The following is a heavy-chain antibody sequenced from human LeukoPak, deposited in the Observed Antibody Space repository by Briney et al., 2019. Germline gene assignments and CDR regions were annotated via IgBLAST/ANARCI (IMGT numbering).Heavy chain of an antibody. D-gene: IGHD3-10*01. CDR2: VNNGAGET. Sequence: GGSLRLSCPASGFTFSNYAMSWVRQAPGKGLEWVAAVNNGAGETFFADSVKGRFTISRDNSRSMVYLQMNSLSAEDTAVYYCARSGLATCHYWGQGTLVTVSS. CDR1: GFTFSNYA. CDR3: ARSGLATCHY. J-gene: IGHJ4*02. V-gene: IGHV3-23*01.